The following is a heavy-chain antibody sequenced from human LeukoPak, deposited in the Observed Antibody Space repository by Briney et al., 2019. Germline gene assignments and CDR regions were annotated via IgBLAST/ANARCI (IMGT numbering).Heavy chain of an antibody. CDR2: IYTSGST. J-gene: IGHJ5*01. CDR1: GGSISTGSYS. D-gene: IGHD3-10*01. V-gene: IGHV4-61*02. CDR3: ARDYGSGDQKCFDS. Sequence: PSQTLSLTCTVSGGSISTGSYSWNWIRQPAGKGLEWIGRIYTSGSTNYNPSLKRRVTVSVDTSKNQFSLKLSSVTAADTAVYYCARDYGSGDQKCFDSWGQGTLVTVSS.